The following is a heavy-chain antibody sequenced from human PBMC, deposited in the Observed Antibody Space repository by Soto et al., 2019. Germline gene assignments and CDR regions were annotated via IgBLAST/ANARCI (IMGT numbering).Heavy chain of an antibody. V-gene: IGHV3-33*01. CDR3: ARGPLPHYYDSSGYFY. CDR1: GFTFSSYG. Sequence: QVQLVESGGGVVQPGRSLRLSCAASGFTFSSYGMHWVRQAPGKGLEWVVVIWYDGSNKYYADSVKGRFTISRDNSKNTLYLQMNSLRAEDTAVYYCARGPLPHYYDSSGYFYWGQGTLVTVSS. CDR2: IWYDGSNK. J-gene: IGHJ4*02. D-gene: IGHD3-22*01.